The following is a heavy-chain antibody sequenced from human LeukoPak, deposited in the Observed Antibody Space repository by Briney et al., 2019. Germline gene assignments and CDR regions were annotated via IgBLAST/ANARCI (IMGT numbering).Heavy chain of an antibody. CDR1: GFTFSDYY. D-gene: IGHD2-15*01. J-gene: IGHJ3*02. CDR2: ISSSGSTI. CDR3: ARACSGGSCYVDALDI. Sequence: GGSLRLSCAASGFTFSDYYMSWIRQAPGKGLEWVSYISSSGSTIYYADSVKGRFTISRDNAKNSLYLQMNSLRAEDTAVYYCARACSGGSCYVDALDIWGQGTMVTVSS. V-gene: IGHV3-11*04.